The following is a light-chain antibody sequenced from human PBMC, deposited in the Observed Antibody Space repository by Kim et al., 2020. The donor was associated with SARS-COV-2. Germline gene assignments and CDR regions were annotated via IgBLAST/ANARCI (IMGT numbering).Light chain of an antibody. Sequence: SSSEGDRVTITCRASQSISTSLNWYQQKPGKAPKFLIYTASNLQGGVPSRFSGSGSGTDFTLSISSLQPEDFATYYCQQSYSVPYTFGQGTKLEI. CDR2: TAS. CDR1: QSISTS. J-gene: IGKJ2*01. V-gene: IGKV1-39*01. CDR3: QQSYSVPYT.